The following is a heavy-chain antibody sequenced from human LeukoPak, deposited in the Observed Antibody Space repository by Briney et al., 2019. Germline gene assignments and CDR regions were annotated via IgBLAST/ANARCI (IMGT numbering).Heavy chain of an antibody. CDR3: ARDTNWGLDC. Sequence: LSGGSLRLSCAASGFTFNSYEMNWVRQAPGKGLEWVSYISSSGGTIYYADSVKGRFTISRDNAKNSLYLQMNSLRAEDTAVYYCARDTNWGLDCWDQGTLVTVSS. CDR1: GFTFNSYE. CDR2: ISSSGGTI. V-gene: IGHV3-48*03. D-gene: IGHD7-27*01. J-gene: IGHJ4*02.